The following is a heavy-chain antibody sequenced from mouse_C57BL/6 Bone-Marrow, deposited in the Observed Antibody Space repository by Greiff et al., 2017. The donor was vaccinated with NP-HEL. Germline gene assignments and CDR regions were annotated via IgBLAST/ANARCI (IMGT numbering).Heavy chain of an antibody. CDR3: ARGPYLYAMDY. CDR1: GYSFTGYY. Sequence: VQLKESGPELVKPGASVKISCKASGYSFTGYYMNWVKQSPEKSLEWIGEINPSTGGTTYNQKFKAKATLTVDKSSSTAYMQLKSLTSEDSAVYYCARGPYLYAMDYWGQGTSVTVSS. J-gene: IGHJ4*01. V-gene: IGHV1-42*01. CDR2: INPSTGGT.